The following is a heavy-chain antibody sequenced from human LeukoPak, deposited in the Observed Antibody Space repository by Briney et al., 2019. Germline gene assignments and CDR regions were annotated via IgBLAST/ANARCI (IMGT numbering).Heavy chain of an antibody. CDR3: ARFISTVATYYYFDY. D-gene: IGHD4-17*01. CDR2: INHSGST. V-gene: IGHV4-34*01. CDR1: GGPFSGYY. Sequence: SETPSLTCAVYGGPFSGYYWSWIRQPPGKGLEWIGEINHSGSTNYNPSLESRVTISVDTSKNQFSLKLSSVTAADTAVYYCARFISTVATYYYFDYWGQGTLVTVSS. J-gene: IGHJ4*02.